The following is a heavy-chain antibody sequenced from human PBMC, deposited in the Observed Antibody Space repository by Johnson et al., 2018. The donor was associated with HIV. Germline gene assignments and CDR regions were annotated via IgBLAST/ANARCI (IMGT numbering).Heavy chain of an antibody. D-gene: IGHD3-10*01. J-gene: IGHJ3*02. CDR2: IKQDGSEK. CDR1: GFTVSSNY. Sequence: VQLVESGGGLVQPGGSLRLSCAASGFTVSSNYMSWVRQAPGKGLEWVANIKQDGSEKYYVDSVKGRFTISRDNAKNSLYLQMNSLRAEDTAVYYCAREYYGSGSDAFDIWGQGTMVTVSS. V-gene: IGHV3-7*01. CDR3: AREYYGSGSDAFDI.